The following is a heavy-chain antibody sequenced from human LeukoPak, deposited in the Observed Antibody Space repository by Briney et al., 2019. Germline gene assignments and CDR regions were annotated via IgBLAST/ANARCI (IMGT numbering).Heavy chain of an antibody. V-gene: IGHV4-59*11. D-gene: IGHD3-3*01. Sequence: PSETLSLTCTVSGGSISSHYWSWIRQPPGKGLEWIGYIYYSGSTNYNPSLKSRVTISVDTSKNQFSLKLSSVTAADTAVYYCARGPWMPNYDFWSGYYTSYYYMDVWGKGTTVTVSS. CDR1: GGSISSHY. CDR3: ARGPWMPNYDFWSGYYTSYYYMDV. J-gene: IGHJ6*03. CDR2: IYYSGST.